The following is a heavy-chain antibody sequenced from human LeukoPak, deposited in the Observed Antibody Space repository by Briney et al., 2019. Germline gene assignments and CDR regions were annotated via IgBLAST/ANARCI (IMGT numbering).Heavy chain of an antibody. J-gene: IGHJ4*02. D-gene: IGHD3-10*01. CDR1: EFGFSNRW. Sequence: PGGSLRLSCAASEFGFSNRWMSWVRQAPGKGLEWVANIKQDGREKYYVDSVKGRFTISRDNAKNSLYLQMNSLRAEDTAVYYCASQITISYYFDCWGQGTLVTVSS. CDR3: ASQITISYYFDC. CDR2: IKQDGREK. V-gene: IGHV3-7*01.